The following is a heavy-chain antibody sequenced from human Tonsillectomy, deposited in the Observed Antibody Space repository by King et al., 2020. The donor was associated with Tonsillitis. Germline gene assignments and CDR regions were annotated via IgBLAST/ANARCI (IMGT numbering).Heavy chain of an antibody. D-gene: IGHD3-22*01. CDR1: GFTFINYD. J-gene: IGHJ3*02. V-gene: IGHV3-21*01. CDR2: IRSSSSYI. CDR3: AKDKGAGHYDSGRGAFDI. Sequence: VQLVESGGGLVKPGGSLRLSCATSGFTFINYDMNWGRQAPGKGLEWVSSIRSSSSYINYADSVKGRFTISRDNAKHSLSLQMNSLRAEDTAVYYCAKDKGAGHYDSGRGAFDIWGQGTMVAVSS.